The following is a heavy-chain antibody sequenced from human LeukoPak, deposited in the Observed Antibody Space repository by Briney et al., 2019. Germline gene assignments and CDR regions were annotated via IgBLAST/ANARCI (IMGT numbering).Heavy chain of an antibody. CDR2: ISYDGSNK. CDR1: GFTFSSYG. Sequence: GGSLRLSCAASGFTFSSYGMHWVRQAPGKGPEWVAVISYDGSNKYYADSVKGRFTISRDNSKNTLYLQMNSLRAEDTAVYYCAKVAYSGYDSDCWGQGTLVTVSS. D-gene: IGHD5-12*01. V-gene: IGHV3-30*18. J-gene: IGHJ4*02. CDR3: AKVAYSGYDSDC.